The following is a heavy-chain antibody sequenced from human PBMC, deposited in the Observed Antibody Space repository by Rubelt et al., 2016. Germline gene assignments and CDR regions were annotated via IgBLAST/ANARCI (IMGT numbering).Heavy chain of an antibody. Sequence: GKGLEWISYISSSSTTIYYADYVKGRFTISRDNAKNSLYIQMNSLRGEDTAVYYCSRRSMGATSAFDIWGQGTMVTVSS. D-gene: IGHD1-26*01. CDR3: SRRSMGATSAFDI. V-gene: IGHV3-48*01. J-gene: IGHJ3*02. CDR2: ISSSSTTI.